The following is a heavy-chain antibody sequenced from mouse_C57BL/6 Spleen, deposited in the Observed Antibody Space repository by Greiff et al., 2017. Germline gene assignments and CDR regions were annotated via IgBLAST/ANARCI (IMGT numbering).Heavy chain of an antibody. CDR1: GYSITSGYY. CDR3: ARDPFITTVVASWYFDV. Sequence: EVQLVESGPGLVKPSQSLSLTCSVTGYSITSGYYWNWIRQFPGNKLEWMGYISYDGSNNYNPSLKNRISITRDTSKNQFFLKLNSVTTEDTATYYCARDPFITTVVASWYFDVWGTGTTVTVSS. D-gene: IGHD1-1*01. CDR2: ISYDGSN. J-gene: IGHJ1*03. V-gene: IGHV3-6*01.